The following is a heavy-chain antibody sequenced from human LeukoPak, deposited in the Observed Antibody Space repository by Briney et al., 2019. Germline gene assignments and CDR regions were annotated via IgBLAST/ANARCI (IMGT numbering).Heavy chain of an antibody. V-gene: IGHV3-33*01. D-gene: IGHD3-9*01. CDR2: IWYDGSNK. CDR1: GFIFSTHG. J-gene: IGHJ4*02. Sequence: PGRSLRLSCAAPGFIFSTHGMHWVRQAPGKGLEWVAVIWYDGSNKNYADSVRGRFTISRDNSKKTLYLEMSSLRGEDTAVYYCVREATSTGHYMLDYWGQGTLVTVSA. CDR3: VREATSTGHYMLDY.